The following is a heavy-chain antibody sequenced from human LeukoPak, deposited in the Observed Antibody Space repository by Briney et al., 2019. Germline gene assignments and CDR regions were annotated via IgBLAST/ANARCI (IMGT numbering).Heavy chain of an antibody. Sequence: GGSLRLSCAASGFIFSNYAMGWVRQAPGKGLEWVSGISGGGGTTYYADSVKGRFTISRDNSQNTLYLQMNSLRADDTAVYYCAKMDARTTAMRGMDVWGQGTTVTVSS. CDR3: AKMDARTTAMRGMDV. J-gene: IGHJ6*02. D-gene: IGHD5-18*01. CDR2: ISGGGGTT. CDR1: GFIFSNYA. V-gene: IGHV3-23*01.